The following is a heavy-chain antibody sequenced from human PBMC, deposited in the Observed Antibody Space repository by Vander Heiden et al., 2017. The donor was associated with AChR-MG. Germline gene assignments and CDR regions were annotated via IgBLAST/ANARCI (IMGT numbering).Heavy chain of an antibody. CDR1: GFTYSSYE. J-gene: IGHJ4*02. CDR2: ISSSGSTI. V-gene: IGHV3-48*03. D-gene: IGHD5-12*01. CDR3: ARLYSGYDWDFDY. Sequence: EVQLVESGGGLVQPGGSLRLSCAASGFTYSSYEMNWVRQAAGKGLEWISYISSSGSTIYYADSVKGRFTISRDNAKNSLYLQMNSLRAEDTAVYYCARLYSGYDWDFDYWGQGTLVTVSS.